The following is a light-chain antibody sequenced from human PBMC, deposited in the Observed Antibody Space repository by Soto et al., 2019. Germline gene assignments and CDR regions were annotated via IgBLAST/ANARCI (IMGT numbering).Light chain of an antibody. Sequence: EIFMTQSPAPLSVSPGERATLSCRASQSVSSNLAWYQQKPGQAPRLLIYGASTRATGIPARFSGSGSGTEFTLIISSLQSEDSAVYYCQQYNRWLWTFGQGTKVDI. J-gene: IGKJ1*01. CDR2: GAS. V-gene: IGKV3-15*01. CDR1: QSVSSN. CDR3: QQYNRWLWT.